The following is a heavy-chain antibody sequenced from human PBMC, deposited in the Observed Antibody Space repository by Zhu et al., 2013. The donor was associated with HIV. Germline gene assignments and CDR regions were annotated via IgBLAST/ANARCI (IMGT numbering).Heavy chain of an antibody. D-gene: IGHD1-26*01. V-gene: IGHV3-9*01. CDR1: GFMFHDYG. J-gene: IGHJ6*02. CDR2: ISWNSGSI. CDR3: AKAVAFXVGATIDKYNGMDV. Sequence: EVQLVESGGGLVQPGRSLRLSCAASGFMFHDYGMHWVRQAPGKGLEWVSGISWNSGSIGYADSVKGRFTISRDNAKNSLYLQMNSLRAEDTALYYCAKAVAFXVGATIDKYNGMDVWGRGTTVTVSS.